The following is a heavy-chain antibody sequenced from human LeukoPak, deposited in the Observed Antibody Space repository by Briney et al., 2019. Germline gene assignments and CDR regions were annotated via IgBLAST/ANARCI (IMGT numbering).Heavy chain of an antibody. J-gene: IGHJ3*02. CDR2: IYHSGST. CDR1: GYSISSGYY. V-gene: IGHV4-38-2*02. D-gene: IGHD6-13*01. Sequence: SETLSLTCTVSGYSISSGYYWGWIRQPPGKGLEWIGSIYHSGSTYYNPSLKSRVTISVDTSKNQFSLKLSSVTAADTAVYYCARAVTIEQQPAGDALDIWGQGTMVTVSS. CDR3: ARAVTIEQQPAGDALDI.